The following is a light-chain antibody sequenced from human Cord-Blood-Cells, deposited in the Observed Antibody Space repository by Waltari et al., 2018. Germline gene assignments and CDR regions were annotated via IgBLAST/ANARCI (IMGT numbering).Light chain of an antibody. Sequence: QSALTQPASVSGSPGQSITLSCTGTSSDVGSYNLFSWYQQHPGKAPKLMIYEDSKRPSGVSNRFSGAKSGNTASLTISGLQAEDEADYYCCSYAGSSTSWVFGGGTKLTGL. CDR1: SSDVGSYNL. CDR3: CSYAGSSTSWV. V-gene: IGLV2-23*01. J-gene: IGLJ3*02. CDR2: EDS.